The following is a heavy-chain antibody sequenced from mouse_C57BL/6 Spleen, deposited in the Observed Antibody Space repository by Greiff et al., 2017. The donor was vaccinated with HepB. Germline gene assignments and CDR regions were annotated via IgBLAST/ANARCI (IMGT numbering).Heavy chain of an antibody. CDR2: IYPRSGNT. Sequence: QVQLQQSGAELARPGASVKLSCKASGYTFTSYGISWVKQRPGQGLEWIGEIYPRSGNTYYNEKFKGKATLTADKSSSTACMELRSLTSEDSAVYFCAREGLTGGDYWGQGTTLTVSS. CDR1: GYTFTSYG. CDR3: AREGLTGGDY. V-gene: IGHV1-81*01. J-gene: IGHJ2*01. D-gene: IGHD4-1*01.